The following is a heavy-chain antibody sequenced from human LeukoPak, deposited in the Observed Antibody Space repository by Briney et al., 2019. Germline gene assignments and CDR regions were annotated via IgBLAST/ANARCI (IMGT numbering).Heavy chain of an antibody. V-gene: IGHV4-31*03. J-gene: IGHJ3*02. CDR1: GGSISSGGYY. CDR3: ARETPCSGGSCYSPNAFDI. Sequence: SQTLSLTCTVSGGSISSGGYYWSWIRQHPGKVLEWVGYIYYSGSTYYNPSLKSRVTISVDTSKNQFSLKLSSVTAADTAVYYCARETPCSGGSCYSPNAFDIWGQGTMVTVSS. CDR2: IYYSGST. D-gene: IGHD2-15*01.